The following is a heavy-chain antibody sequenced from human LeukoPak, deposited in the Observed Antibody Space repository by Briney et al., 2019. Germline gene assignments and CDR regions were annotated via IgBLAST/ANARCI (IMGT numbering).Heavy chain of an antibody. CDR1: GYTFTGYY. V-gene: IGHV1-2*02. CDR3: ARDPGVSVAAYYFDY. Sequence: ASVKVSFKASGYTFTGYYMHWVRQAPGQGIEWMGGINPNSGGTNYAQKVQGRVTMTRDTSISTAYMELSRLRSDDTAVYYCARDPGVSVAAYYFDYWGQGTLVTVSS. D-gene: IGHD6-19*01. J-gene: IGHJ4*02. CDR2: INPNSGGT.